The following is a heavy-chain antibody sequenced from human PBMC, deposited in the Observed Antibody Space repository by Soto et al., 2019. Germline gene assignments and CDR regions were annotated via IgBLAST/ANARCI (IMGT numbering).Heavy chain of an antibody. CDR2: ISWDGGST. J-gene: IGHJ3*02. CDR3: AKDRGIAVAGTIGAFDI. D-gene: IGHD6-19*01. CDR1: GFTFDDYT. V-gene: IGHV3-43*01. Sequence: GSLRLSCAASGFTFDDYTMHWVRQAPGKGLEWVSLISWDGGSTYYADSVKGRFTISRDNSKNSLYLQMNSLRTEDTALYYCAKDRGIAVAGTIGAFDIWGQGTMVTVSS.